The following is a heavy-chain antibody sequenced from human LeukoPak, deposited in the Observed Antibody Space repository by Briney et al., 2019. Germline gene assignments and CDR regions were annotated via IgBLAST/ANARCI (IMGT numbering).Heavy chain of an antibody. CDR3: AGLPRDNWNEPLDY. CDR1: GYTFTDHY. J-gene: IGHJ4*02. CDR2: INPNSGGT. D-gene: IGHD1-20*01. Sequence: ASVKVSCKASGYTFTDHYIHWVRQAPGQGLEWMGWINPNSGGTKYAQKFQGRVTMTRDTSINTAYMELSRLTYDDTAVYYCAGLPRDNWNEPLDYWGQGTLVTVSS. V-gene: IGHV1-2*02.